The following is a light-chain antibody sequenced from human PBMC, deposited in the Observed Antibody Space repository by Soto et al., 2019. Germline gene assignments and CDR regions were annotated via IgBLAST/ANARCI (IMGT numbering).Light chain of an antibody. CDR1: QDISKY. Sequence: DIQMTQSPSSLSASVGDRVTITCQASQDISKYLNWYQQKPGKAPKLLIYDASNLETGVPSRFSGSGSGTHFTFTISSLQPEDIAIYYCQHYDNLPRNTFGQGTKLEIK. CDR2: DAS. CDR3: QHYDNLPRNT. J-gene: IGKJ2*01. V-gene: IGKV1-33*01.